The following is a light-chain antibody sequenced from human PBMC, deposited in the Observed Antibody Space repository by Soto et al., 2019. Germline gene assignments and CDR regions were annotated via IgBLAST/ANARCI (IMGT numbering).Light chain of an antibody. CDR1: SSNIGTSS. J-gene: IGLJ3*02. Sequence: QSVLTQPPSASGTPGQRVTISCSGGSSNIGTSSVYWYHHLPGTAPKLLISRNNERPSGVPDRFSGSKSGTSASLAISGLRSEDEAEYYCAAWDDNLSVWVFGGGTKLTVL. V-gene: IGLV1-47*01. CDR2: RNN. CDR3: AAWDDNLSVWV.